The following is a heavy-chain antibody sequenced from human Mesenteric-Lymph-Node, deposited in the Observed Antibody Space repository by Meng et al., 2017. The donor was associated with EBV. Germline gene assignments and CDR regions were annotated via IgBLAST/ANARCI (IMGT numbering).Heavy chain of an antibody. D-gene: IGHD5-12*01. J-gene: IGHJ1*01. CDR2: ISYSGNT. CDR3: ARALYSGYDYFD. CDR1: GDSTSGGGYY. V-gene: IGHV4-30-4*01. Sequence: QVPLQEPGPGPVKPSQTLSLTCGVSGDSTSGGGYYWSWVRQPPGRGLEWIGYISYSGNTYYNTSLKSRLTISLDTSKNQFSLKLKSVTAADTAVYYCARALYSGYDYFDWGQGTLVTVSS.